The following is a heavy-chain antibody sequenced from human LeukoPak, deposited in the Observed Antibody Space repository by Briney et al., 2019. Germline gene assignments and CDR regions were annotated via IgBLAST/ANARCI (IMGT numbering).Heavy chain of an antibody. CDR1: GGSISTTSYF. CDR3: ARHIESQGRYYGSGSYPDAFDI. Sequence: SETLSLTCAVSGGSISTTSYFWGWIRQPPGKGLEWIASIYYSGSTYYNPSLKSRVTISVDTSKNQFSLKLSSVTAADTAVYYCARHIESQGRYYGSGSYPDAFDIWGQGTMVTVSS. CDR2: IYYSGST. D-gene: IGHD3-10*01. J-gene: IGHJ3*02. V-gene: IGHV4-39*01.